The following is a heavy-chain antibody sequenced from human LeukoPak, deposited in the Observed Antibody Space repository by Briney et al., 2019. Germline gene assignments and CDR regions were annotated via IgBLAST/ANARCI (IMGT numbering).Heavy chain of an antibody. CDR1: GYSFTSYW. J-gene: IGHJ5*02. CDR3: ARLNYDILTGYYNSDQINWFDP. CDR2: IYPGDSDT. Sequence: GESLKISCKGSGYSFTSYWIGWVRQMPGKGLEWMGIIYPGDSDTRYSPSFQGQVTISADKSISTAYLQWSSLKASDTAMYYCARLNYDILTGYYNSDQINWFDPWGQGTLVTVSS. D-gene: IGHD3-9*01. V-gene: IGHV5-51*01.